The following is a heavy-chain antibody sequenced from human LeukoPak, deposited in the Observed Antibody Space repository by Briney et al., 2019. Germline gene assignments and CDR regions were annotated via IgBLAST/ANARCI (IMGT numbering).Heavy chain of an antibody. V-gene: IGHV3-21*04. Sequence: GGSLRLSCAASGFTFSSYAMSWVRQAPGKGLEWVSAISSSGSTIYYADSVKGRFTISRDNAKNSLYLQMNSLRAEDTAVYYCARDMGDDSSGYYPSLFFDYWGQGTLVTVSS. CDR3: ARDMGDDSSGYYPSLFFDY. CDR1: GFTFSSYA. CDR2: ISSSGSTI. D-gene: IGHD3-22*01. J-gene: IGHJ4*02.